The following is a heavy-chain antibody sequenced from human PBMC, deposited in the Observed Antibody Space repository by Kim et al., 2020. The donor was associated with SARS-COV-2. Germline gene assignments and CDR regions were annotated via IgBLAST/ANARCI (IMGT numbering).Heavy chain of an antibody. Sequence: TNYAQRLQDRVTMTIDRSTSTAYMELRDLRSDDTAMYYCAKGDYGDYVFDYWGQGTLVTVSS. J-gene: IGHJ4*02. CDR3: AKGDYGDYVFDY. V-gene: IGHV1-18*01. CDR2: T. D-gene: IGHD4-17*01.